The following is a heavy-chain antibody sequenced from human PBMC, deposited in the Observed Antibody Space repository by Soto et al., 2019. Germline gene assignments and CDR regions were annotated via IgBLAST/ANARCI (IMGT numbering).Heavy chain of an antibody. J-gene: IGHJ6*02. CDR2: IMPVFRTP. V-gene: IGHV1-69*12. CDR3: ARDKDRPQLGGNYYYILDV. Sequence: QVHLEQSGAEVKTPGSSVKVSCKASGGTFTSSAISWVRQAPGQGLEWMGGIMPVFRTPDYAQKFQGRVTVSADESTSTAYMELSGLTSDDTAVYYCARDKDRPQLGGNYYYILDVWGQGTTVTVSS. CDR1: GGTFTSSA. D-gene: IGHD3-3*02.